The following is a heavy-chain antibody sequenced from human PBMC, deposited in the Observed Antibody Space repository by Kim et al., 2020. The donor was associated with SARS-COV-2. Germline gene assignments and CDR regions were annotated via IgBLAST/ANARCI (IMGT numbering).Heavy chain of an antibody. J-gene: IGHJ4*02. CDR1: GGSISSYY. D-gene: IGHD6-19*01. V-gene: IGHV4-59*13. CDR2: IYYSGST. Sequence: SETLSLTCTVSGGSISSYYWSWIRQPPGKGLEWIGYIYYSGSTNYNPSLKSRVTISVDTSKNKFSLKLSSVTAADTAVYYCARGLAGSLDYWGQGTLVTVSS. CDR3: ARGLAGSLDY.